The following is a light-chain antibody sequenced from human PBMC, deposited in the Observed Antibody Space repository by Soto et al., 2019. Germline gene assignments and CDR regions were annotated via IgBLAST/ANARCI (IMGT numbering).Light chain of an antibody. CDR1: QNILSSSNTKTF. V-gene: IGKV4-1*01. Sequence: IVMTQSPDSLAVSLGERATINCKSSQNILSSSNTKTFLCWYQQKPGQTPKLLIYWASTRESGVPDRFRGSGSGTDFTLTISSLQAEDVGVYYCLQSHSPPLTFGGGTKVEIK. CDR3: LQSHSPPLT. J-gene: IGKJ4*01. CDR2: WAS.